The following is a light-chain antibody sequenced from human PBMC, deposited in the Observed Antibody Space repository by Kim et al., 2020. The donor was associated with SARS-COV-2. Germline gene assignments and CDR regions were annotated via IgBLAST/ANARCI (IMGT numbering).Light chain of an antibody. J-gene: IGLJ3*02. V-gene: IGLV1-44*01. CDR3: AAWDNSLNGPV. CDR2: SDN. CDR1: SANVGTNT. Sequence: GQTVTISCSVSSANVGTNTVNWYQQRPGAAPKPLIYSDNQRPSGVPDRSSGSKSGTSASLAIGGLQSEDEADYYCAAWDNSLNGPVFGGGTQLTVL.